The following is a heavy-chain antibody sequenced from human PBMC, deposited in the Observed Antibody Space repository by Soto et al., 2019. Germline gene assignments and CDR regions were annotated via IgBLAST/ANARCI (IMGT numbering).Heavy chain of an antibody. CDR2: INSDGSST. Sequence: GGSLRLSCAASGFTFSSYWMHWVRQAPGKGLVWVSRINSDGSSTSYADSVKGRFTISRDNAKNTLYMQMNSLRSDDTAVYYCAKGEVVPAHLMHVWGQGTTVTVSS. V-gene: IGHV3-74*01. J-gene: IGHJ6*02. CDR1: GFTFSSYW. CDR3: AKGEVVPAHLMHV. D-gene: IGHD2-2*01.